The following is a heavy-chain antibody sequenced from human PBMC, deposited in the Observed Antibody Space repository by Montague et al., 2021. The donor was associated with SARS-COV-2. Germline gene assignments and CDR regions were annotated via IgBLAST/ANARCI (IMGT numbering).Heavy chain of an antibody. CDR2: IYYSGST. CDR3: AAKRGGWLRLSSWFDP. V-gene: IGHV4-39*01. J-gene: IGHJ5*02. CDR1: GGSISSSSYY. Sequence: SETLSLTSTVSGGSISSSSYYWGWIRQPPGKGLEWIGSIYYSGSTYYNPSLKSRVTISVDTSKNQFPLKLSSVTAADTAVYYCAAKRGGWLRLSSWFDPWGQGTLVTVSS. D-gene: IGHD5-12*01.